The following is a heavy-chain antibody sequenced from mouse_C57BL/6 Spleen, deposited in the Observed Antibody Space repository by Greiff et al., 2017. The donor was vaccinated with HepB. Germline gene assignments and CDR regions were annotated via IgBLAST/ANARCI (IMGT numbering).Heavy chain of an antibody. V-gene: IGHV14-3*01. J-gene: IGHJ4*01. D-gene: IGHD1-1*01. Sequence: EVQLQQSVAELVRPGASVKLSCTASGFNIKNTYMHWVKQRPEQGLEWIGRIDPANGNTKYAPKFQGKATITADTSSNTAYLQLSSLTSEDTAIYYCAKALYYYGSSPYYAMDDWGQGTSVTVSS. CDR2: IDPANGNT. CDR3: AKALYYYGSSPYYAMDD. CDR1: GFNIKNTY.